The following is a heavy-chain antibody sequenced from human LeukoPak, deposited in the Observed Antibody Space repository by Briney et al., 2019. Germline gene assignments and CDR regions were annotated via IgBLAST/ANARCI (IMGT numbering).Heavy chain of an antibody. CDR1: GVTFSSYS. CDR2: ISSSSSYI. CDR3: ARGIVVVVAAYFDY. J-gene: IGHJ4*02. Sequence: GGSLRLSCAASGVTFSSYSMNWVRQAPGKGLEWVSSISSSSSYIYYADSVKGRFTISRDNAKNSLYLQMNSLRAEDTAVYYCARGIVVVVAAYFDYWGQGTLVTVSS. V-gene: IGHV3-21*01. D-gene: IGHD2-15*01.